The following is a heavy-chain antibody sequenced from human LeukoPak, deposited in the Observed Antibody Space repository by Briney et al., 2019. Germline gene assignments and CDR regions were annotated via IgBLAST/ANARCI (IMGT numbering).Heavy chain of an antibody. CDR2: IYSGGST. D-gene: IGHD3-22*01. J-gene: IGHJ4*02. V-gene: IGHV3-66*01. Sequence: PGGSLRLSCAASGFTVSSNYMSWVRQAPGKGLEWVSVIYSGGSTYYADSVKGRFTISRDNSKNTLYLQMNSLRAEDTAVYYCASSAHRFYDSSGYSGWGQGTLVTVSS. CDR1: GFTVSSNY. CDR3: ASSAHRFYDSSGYSG.